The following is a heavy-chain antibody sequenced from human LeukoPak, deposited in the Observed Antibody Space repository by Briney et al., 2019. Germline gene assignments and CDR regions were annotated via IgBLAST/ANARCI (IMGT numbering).Heavy chain of an antibody. V-gene: IGHV3-21*01. D-gene: IGHD2-15*01. J-gene: IGHJ5*01. Sequence: PGGSLRLSCAASGFTFSIYTMIWVRQGPGKGREWVSAISSSSNHIYYADSVKGRFTVARDNDKNSLYLQMTSLRAEDTAVYYCARGLSSYRSGTYSPPDSWGQGPLVTVSS. CDR1: GFTFSIYT. CDR2: ISSSSNHI. CDR3: ARGLSSYRSGTYSPPDS.